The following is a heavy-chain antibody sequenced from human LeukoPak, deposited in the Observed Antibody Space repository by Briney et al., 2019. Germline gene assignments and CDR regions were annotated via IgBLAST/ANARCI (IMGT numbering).Heavy chain of an antibody. D-gene: IGHD6-19*01. CDR2: INQDGSEQ. CDR1: GFTFSSHW. J-gene: IGHJ3*02. V-gene: IGHV3-7*01. Sequence: GGSLRLSCAASGFTFSSHWMSWVRQAPGKGLEWVANINQDGSEQYYVDSVKGRFTISRDNAKNSLYLQMNSLRAEDTAVYYCAKDPDSSGWLGNAFDIWGQGTMVTVSS. CDR3: AKDPDSSGWLGNAFDI.